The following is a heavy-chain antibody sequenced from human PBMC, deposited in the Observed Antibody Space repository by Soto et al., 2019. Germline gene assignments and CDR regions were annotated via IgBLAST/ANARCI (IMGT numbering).Heavy chain of an antibody. CDR2: IYYSGST. CDR3: ARDKFDYYDSSGYYMGDFDI. D-gene: IGHD3-22*01. Sequence: LTCTVSGGSISSYYWSWIRQPPGKGLEWIGYIYYSGSTNYNPSLKSRVTISVDTSKNQFSLKLSSVTAADTAVYYCARDKFDYYDSSGYYMGDFDIWGQGTMVTV. V-gene: IGHV4-59*01. CDR1: GGSISSYY. J-gene: IGHJ3*02.